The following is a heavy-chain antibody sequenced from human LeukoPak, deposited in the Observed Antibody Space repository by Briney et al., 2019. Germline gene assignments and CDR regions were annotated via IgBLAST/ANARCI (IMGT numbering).Heavy chain of an antibody. Sequence: ASVKVSRKASGYTFTGYYMHWVRQAPGQGLEWMGWINSNSGATDYAQKFQGRVTMTRDTSISTAYMELSSLRSDDTAVYFCASGANVAYWGQGTLVTVSS. CDR2: INSNSGAT. V-gene: IGHV1-2*02. CDR3: ASGANVAY. D-gene: IGHD4/OR15-4a*01. J-gene: IGHJ4*02. CDR1: GYTFTGYY.